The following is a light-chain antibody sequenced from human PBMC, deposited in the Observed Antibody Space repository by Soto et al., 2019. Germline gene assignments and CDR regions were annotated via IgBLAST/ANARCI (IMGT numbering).Light chain of an antibody. J-gene: IGKJ3*01. Sequence: EIVLTQSPATLSLSPGERATLSCRTSQSVSNYLAWYQQKPGQAPRLLIYDASNRATGIPARFSGSGSGTDFTLTISSLEPEDFAVYYCQQRSDWPPFTFGPGTTVDIK. CDR3: QQRSDWPPFT. V-gene: IGKV3-11*01. CDR1: QSVSNY. CDR2: DAS.